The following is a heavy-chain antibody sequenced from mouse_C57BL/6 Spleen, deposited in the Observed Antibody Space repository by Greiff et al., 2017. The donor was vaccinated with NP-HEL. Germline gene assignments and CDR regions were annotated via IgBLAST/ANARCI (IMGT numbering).Heavy chain of an antibody. CDR2: ILPGSGST. CDR3: ASGGDGYWGYFDV. J-gene: IGHJ1*03. CDR1: GYTFTGYW. D-gene: IGHD2-3*01. V-gene: IGHV1-9*01. Sequence: QVQLQQSGAELMKPGASVKLSCKATGYTFTGYWIEWVKQRPGHGLEWIGEILPGSGSTSYNEKFKGKATFTADTSSNTAYMQLSSLTTEDSAIYYCASGGDGYWGYFDVWGTGTTVTVSS.